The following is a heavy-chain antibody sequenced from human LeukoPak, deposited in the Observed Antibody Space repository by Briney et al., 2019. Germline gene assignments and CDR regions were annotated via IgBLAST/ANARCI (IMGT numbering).Heavy chain of an antibody. Sequence: GGSLRLSCAASGFTFSSYEMNWVRQAPGNGLEWVSYISSSGSTIYYADSVKGRFTISRDNAKNSLYLQMNSLRAEDTAVYYCARSYCSGGSCYLDYWGQGTLVTVSS. CDR1: GFTFSSYE. J-gene: IGHJ4*02. V-gene: IGHV3-48*03. D-gene: IGHD2-15*01. CDR3: ARSYCSGGSCYLDY. CDR2: ISSSGSTI.